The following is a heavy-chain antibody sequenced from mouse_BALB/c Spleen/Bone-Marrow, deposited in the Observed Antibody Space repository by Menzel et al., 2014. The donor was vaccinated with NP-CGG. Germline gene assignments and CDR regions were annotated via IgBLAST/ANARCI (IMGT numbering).Heavy chain of an antibody. Sequence: EVQLQESGGGLVQPGGSLKLSCAASGFDFXRYWMSWVRQAPGKGLEWIGEINPDSSTINYTPSLKDKFIISRDNAKKTLYLQMSKVRSEDTALYYCARLGYYGGFAYWGQGTLVTVSA. CDR3: ARLGYYGGFAY. V-gene: IGHV4-1*02. J-gene: IGHJ3*01. CDR1: GFDFXRYW. CDR2: INPDSSTI. D-gene: IGHD2-3*01.